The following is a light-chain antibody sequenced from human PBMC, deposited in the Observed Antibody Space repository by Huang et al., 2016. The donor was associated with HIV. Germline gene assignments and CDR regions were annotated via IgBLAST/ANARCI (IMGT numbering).Light chain of an antibody. CDR1: QSISSD. J-gene: IGKJ2*01. Sequence: EIVMTQSPATLSVSPGERVTLSCRASQSISSDLAGYQQKPGLAPRLRIYDASTRATGIPARFSGSGSGTEFTLTISSLQSEDFAIYYCQLYNKSPPYTFGGGTKLEI. V-gene: IGKV3-15*01. CDR3: QLYNKSPPYT. CDR2: DAS.